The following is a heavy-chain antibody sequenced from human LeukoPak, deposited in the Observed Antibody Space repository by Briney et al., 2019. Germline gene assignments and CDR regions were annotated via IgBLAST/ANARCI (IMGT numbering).Heavy chain of an antibody. V-gene: IGHV3-74*01. CDR3: ARIGDQDDWEVPFDY. CDR2: INSDGSTT. D-gene: IGHD3-9*01. CDR1: GFTFSSYW. Sequence: GGSLRLSCAASGFTFSSYWMQWVRQAPGKGLVWVSRINSDGSTTSYADSVKGRFTISRDNSKNTVYLRMTSLRGEDTAVYYCARIGDQDDWEVPFDYWGQGTLVTVSS. J-gene: IGHJ4*02.